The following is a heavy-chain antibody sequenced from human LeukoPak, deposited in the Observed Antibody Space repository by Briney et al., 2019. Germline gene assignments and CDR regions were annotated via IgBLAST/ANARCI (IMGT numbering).Heavy chain of an antibody. V-gene: IGHV3-30*18. CDR1: GFTFSSYG. CDR3: AKDHSSGYYYYYYYMDV. Sequence: PGGSLRLSCAASGFTFSSYGMHWVRQAPGKGLEWVAVISYDGSNKYYADSVKGRFTISRDNSKNTLYLQMNSLRAEDTAVYYCAKDHSSGYYYYYYYMDVWGKGTTVTVSS. J-gene: IGHJ6*03. D-gene: IGHD3-22*01. CDR2: ISYDGSNK.